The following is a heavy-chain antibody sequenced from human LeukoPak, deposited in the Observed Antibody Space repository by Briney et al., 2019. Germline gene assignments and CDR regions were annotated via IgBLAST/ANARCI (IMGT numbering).Heavy chain of an antibody. J-gene: IGHJ3*02. CDR1: GFSLSTRGAG. D-gene: IGHD2-2*01. CDR2: IYWDDDK. V-gene: IGHV2-5*02. CDR3: ARSTLCTSSSCYDAFDI. Sequence: SGPTLVNPTQTLTLTCAFSGFSLSTRGAGMGWIRQPPGKALEWLALIYWDDDKRYSPSLRNRLSITKGTSENHVVLTMTNMDPVDTATYYCARSTLCTSSSCYDAFDIWGQGTMVTVSS.